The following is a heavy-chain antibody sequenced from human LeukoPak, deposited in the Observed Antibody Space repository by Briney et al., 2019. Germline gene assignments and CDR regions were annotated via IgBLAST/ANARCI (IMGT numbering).Heavy chain of an antibody. CDR1: GGSISSDY. D-gene: IGHD3-10*01. CDR2: IYYSGST. Sequence: SETLSLTCTVSGGSISSDYWNWIRQPPGKGLEWIGYIYYSGSTNYNPSLKSRVSISVDTSKNQFSLKLSSATAADTAVYYCAKDVGSGMRYFDLWGRGTLVTVSS. J-gene: IGHJ2*01. CDR3: AKDVGSGMRYFDL. V-gene: IGHV4-59*01.